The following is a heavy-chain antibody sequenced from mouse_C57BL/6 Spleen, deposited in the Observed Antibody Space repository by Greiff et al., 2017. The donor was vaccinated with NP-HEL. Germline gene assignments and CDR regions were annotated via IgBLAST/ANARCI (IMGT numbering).Heavy chain of an antibody. D-gene: IGHD4-1*01. CDR1: GFSLTSYG. CDR3: AKTRTGTKAMDY. Sequence: QVHVKQSGPGLVQPSQSLSITCTVSGFSLTSYGVHWVRQSPGKGLEWLGVIWRGGSTDYNAAFMSRLSITKDNSKSQVFFKMNSLQADDTAIYYCAKTRTGTKAMDYWGQGTSVTVSS. CDR2: IWRGGST. J-gene: IGHJ4*01. V-gene: IGHV2-5*01.